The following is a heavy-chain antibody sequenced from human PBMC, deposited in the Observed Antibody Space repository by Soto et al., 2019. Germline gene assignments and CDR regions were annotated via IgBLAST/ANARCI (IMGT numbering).Heavy chain of an antibody. CDR1: GFTFSSYA. CDR2: ISGSGGST. D-gene: IGHD3-9*01. J-gene: IGHJ4*02. V-gene: IGHV3-23*01. CDR3: AKNSNYDILTANY. Sequence: GGSLSLSCAASGFTFSSYAMSWVRQAPGKGLEWVSAISGSGGSTYYADSVKGRFTISRDNSKNTLYLQMNSLRAEDTAVYYCAKNSNYDILTANYWGQGTLVTVSS.